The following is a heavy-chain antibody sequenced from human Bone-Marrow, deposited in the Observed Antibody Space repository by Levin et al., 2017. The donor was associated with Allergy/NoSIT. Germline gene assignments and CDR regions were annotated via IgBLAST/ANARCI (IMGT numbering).Heavy chain of an antibody. Sequence: GESLKISCATSGFTFSSYAMYWVRQAPGKGLEYVSVINSNGGSTYYANSVTGRFTISRDNSKNTLYLQMGSLRPEDMAMYYCARAMCSGGSCSPLYDDYMDGWGKGTTVTVSS. CDR2: INSNGGST. CDR3: ARAMCSGGSCSPLYDDYMDG. CDR1: GFTFSSYA. J-gene: IGHJ6*03. V-gene: IGHV3-64*01. D-gene: IGHD2-15*01.